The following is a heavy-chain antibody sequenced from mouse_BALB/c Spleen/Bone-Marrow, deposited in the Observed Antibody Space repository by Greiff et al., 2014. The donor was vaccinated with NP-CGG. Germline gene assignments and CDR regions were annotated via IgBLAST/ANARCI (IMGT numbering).Heavy chain of an antibody. V-gene: IGHV2-9*02. Sequence: VQLQQSGPGLVAPSQSLSISCTVSGFSLTSYGVHWVRQPPGKGLEWLGVIWADGSTNYNSALMSRLSISKGNSKSQVFLKMNSLQTDDTAMYYCARTTTATGAMDYWGQGTSVTVSS. D-gene: IGHD1-2*01. CDR3: ARTTTATGAMDY. J-gene: IGHJ4*01. CDR2: IWADGST. CDR1: GFSLTSYG.